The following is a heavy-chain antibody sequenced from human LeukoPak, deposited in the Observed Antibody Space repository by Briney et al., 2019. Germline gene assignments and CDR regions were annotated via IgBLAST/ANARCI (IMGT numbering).Heavy chain of an antibody. J-gene: IGHJ3*02. CDR1: GYTFTSYG. CDR2: IIPIFGTA. CDR3: ARGLLRRELLPRNAFDI. Sequence: GASVKVSCKASGYTFTSYGISWVRQAPGQGLEWMGGIIPIFGTANYAQKFQGRVTITADKSTSTAYMELSSLRSEDTAVYYCARGLLRRELLPRNAFDIWGQGTMVTVSS. V-gene: IGHV1-69*06. D-gene: IGHD1-26*01.